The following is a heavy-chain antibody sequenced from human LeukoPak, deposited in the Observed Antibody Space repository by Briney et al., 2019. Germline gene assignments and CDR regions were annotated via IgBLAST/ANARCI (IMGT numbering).Heavy chain of an antibody. D-gene: IGHD4-11*01. CDR3: ARTSFVTTWGHFDY. J-gene: IGHJ4*02. V-gene: IGHV4-59*01. Sequence: SEALSLTCTVSGGSISSYYWSWIRQPPGKGLEWIGYIYYSGSTNYNPSLKSRVIISVDTSKNQFSLKLSSVTAADTAVYYCARTSFVTTWGHFDYWGQGTLVTVSS. CDR2: IYYSGST. CDR1: GGSISSYY.